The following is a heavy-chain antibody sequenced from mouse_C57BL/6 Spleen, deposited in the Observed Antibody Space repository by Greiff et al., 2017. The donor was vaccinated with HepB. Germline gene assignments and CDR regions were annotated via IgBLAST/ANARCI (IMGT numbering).Heavy chain of an antibody. D-gene: IGHD2-3*01. V-gene: IGHV1-82*01. CDR3: ARGDGYLYYYAMDY. J-gene: IGHJ4*01. CDR2: IYPGDGDT. Sequence: QVQLKESGPELVKPGASVKISCKASGYAFSSSWMNWVKQRPGKGLEWIGRIYPGDGDTNYNGKFKGKATLTADKSSSTAYMQLSSLTSEDSAVYFCARGDGYLYYYAMDYWGQGTSVTVSS. CDR1: GYAFSSSW.